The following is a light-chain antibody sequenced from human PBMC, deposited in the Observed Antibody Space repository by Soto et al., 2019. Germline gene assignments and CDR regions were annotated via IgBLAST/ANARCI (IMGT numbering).Light chain of an antibody. CDR3: QQSFRIPYT. Sequence: DLQMTQSPSSLSASVGDRVTITCRASQTIDNNLNWYQQKPGKAPRRLNYVAFSLQSGVPSRFSGSGSGTDFTLTISSLQPDDFATYFCQQSFRIPYTFGQGTILEIK. J-gene: IGKJ2*01. CDR1: QTIDNN. CDR2: VAF. V-gene: IGKV1-39*01.